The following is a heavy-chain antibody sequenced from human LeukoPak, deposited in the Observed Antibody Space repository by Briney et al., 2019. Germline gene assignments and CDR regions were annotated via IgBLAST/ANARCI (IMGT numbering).Heavy chain of an antibody. D-gene: IGHD2-15*01. Sequence: PGGSLRLSCAASGFTFSGSAMHWVRQASGKGLEWVGRIRSKANSYATAYAASVKGRFTISRDDSKNTAYLQMNSLKTEDTAVYYCTSLCSGGSCSNYYYYGMDVWGQGTTVTVSS. J-gene: IGHJ6*02. CDR1: GFTFSGSA. V-gene: IGHV3-73*01. CDR3: TSLCSGGSCSNYYYYGMDV. CDR2: IRSKANSYAT.